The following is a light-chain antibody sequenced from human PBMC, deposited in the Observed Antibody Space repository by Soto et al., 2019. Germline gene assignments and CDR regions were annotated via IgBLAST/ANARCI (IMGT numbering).Light chain of an antibody. V-gene: IGKV3-15*01. Sequence: EIVMTQSPATLSVSPGERATLSCRAGHSVSSNLAWYQQKPGQAPRLLIYGASTRATGIPARFSGSGSGTEFTLTISSLQSEDFAVYYCQQYNNWPWTFGQGTKVDIK. CDR3: QQYNNWPWT. CDR2: GAS. CDR1: HSVSSN. J-gene: IGKJ1*01.